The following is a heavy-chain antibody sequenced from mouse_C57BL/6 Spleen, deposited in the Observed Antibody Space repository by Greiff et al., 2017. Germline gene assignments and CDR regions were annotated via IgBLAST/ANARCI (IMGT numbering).Heavy chain of an antibody. Sequence: QVQLQQPGAELVRPGTSVKLSCKASGYTFTSYWMHWVKQRPGQGLEWIGVIDPSDSYTNYNQKFKGKATLTVDTSSSTAYMQLSSLTSEDSAVYYCARVALYGTGYVDVWGTGTTVTVSS. J-gene: IGHJ1*03. CDR3: ARVALYGTGYVDV. D-gene: IGHD1-1*01. V-gene: IGHV1-59*01. CDR2: IDPSDSYT. CDR1: GYTFTSYW.